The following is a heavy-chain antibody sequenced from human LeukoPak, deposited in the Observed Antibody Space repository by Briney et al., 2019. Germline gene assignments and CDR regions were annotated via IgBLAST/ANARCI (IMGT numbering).Heavy chain of an antibody. CDR3: ARVLGYCNGDKCLNWFDP. CDR1: GGSISNSHYY. D-gene: IGHD2-15*01. V-gene: IGHV4-39*01. CDR2: IYYSGTT. J-gene: IGHJ5*02. Sequence: SETLSLTCTVSGGSISNSHYYWGWIRQPPGKGLEWIGSIYYSGTTYYDPSLKSRVTISIDTSKNQFSLKLSSVTAADTAVYSCARVLGYCNGDKCLNWFDPWGQGTLVTVSS.